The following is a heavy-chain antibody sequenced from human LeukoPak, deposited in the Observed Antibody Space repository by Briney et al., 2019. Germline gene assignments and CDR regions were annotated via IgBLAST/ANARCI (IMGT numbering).Heavy chain of an antibody. CDR3: ARDERQWLDLDY. D-gene: IGHD6-19*01. V-gene: IGHV1-2*06. Sequence: ASVNVSFKASGHTFTGYYMHWVRQAPGQGLEWMGRINPNSGGTNYAQKFQGRVTMTRDTSISTAYMELSRLRSDDTAVYYCARDERQWLDLDYWGQGTLVTVPS. CDR2: INPNSGGT. J-gene: IGHJ4*02. CDR1: GHTFTGYY.